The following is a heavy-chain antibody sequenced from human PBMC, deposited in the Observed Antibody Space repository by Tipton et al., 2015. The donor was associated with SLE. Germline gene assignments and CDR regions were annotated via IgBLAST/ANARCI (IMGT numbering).Heavy chain of an antibody. CDR1: GGSISSYY. V-gene: IGHV4-59*01. J-gene: IGHJ5*02. Sequence: GLVKPSETLSLTCTVSGGSISSYYWSWIRQPPGKGLEWIGYIYYSGSTNYNPSLKSRVTISVDTSKNQFFLKLSSVTAADTAVYYCARDVPQVGATPWGQGTLVTVSS. D-gene: IGHD1-26*01. CDR3: ARDVPQVGATP. CDR2: IYYSGST.